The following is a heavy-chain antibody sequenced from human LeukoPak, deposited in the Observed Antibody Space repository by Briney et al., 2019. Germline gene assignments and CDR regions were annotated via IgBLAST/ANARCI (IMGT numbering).Heavy chain of an antibody. V-gene: IGHV3-23*01. J-gene: IGHJ4*02. Sequence: GGSLRLSCAASGFTFSSYAMAWVRQAPGKGLEWVSVISGGGGGTYYADSVKGRFTNSRDNSKNTLYLQMNNLRADDTAVYYCAKVLQVVRGPADYWGQGTLVTVSS. CDR2: ISGGGGGT. CDR3: AKVLQVVRGPADY. CDR1: GFTFSSYA. D-gene: IGHD6-13*01.